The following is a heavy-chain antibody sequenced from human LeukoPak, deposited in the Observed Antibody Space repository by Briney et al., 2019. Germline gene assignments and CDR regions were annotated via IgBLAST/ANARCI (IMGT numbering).Heavy chain of an antibody. CDR1: GYTFTSYG. Sequence: GASVTVSCKASGYTFTSYGISWVRQAPGQGLEWMGWISAYNGNTNYAQKLQGRVTITTDTSASTAYMELRSLRSDDTAVYYCARGARGRIKLWFGELTTALRSWGVANSNGMDVWGQGTTVTVSS. D-gene: IGHD3-10*01. CDR2: ISAYNGNT. CDR3: ARGARGRIKLWFGELTTALRSWGVANSNGMDV. J-gene: IGHJ6*02. V-gene: IGHV1-18*01.